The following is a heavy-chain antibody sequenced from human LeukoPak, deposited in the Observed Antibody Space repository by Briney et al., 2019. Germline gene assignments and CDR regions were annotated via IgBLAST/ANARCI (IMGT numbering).Heavy chain of an antibody. D-gene: IGHD5-12*01. CDR2: IKQDGSEK. Sequence: GGSLRLSCAASGFTFSSYWMSWVRQAPGKGLEWVANIKQDGSEKYYVDSVKGRFTISRDNAKNSLYLQMNSLRAEDTAVYYCARGDIVATKNAMELNFDYWGQGTLVTVSS. J-gene: IGHJ4*02. V-gene: IGHV3-7*01. CDR3: ARGDIVATKNAMELNFDY. CDR1: GFTFSSYW.